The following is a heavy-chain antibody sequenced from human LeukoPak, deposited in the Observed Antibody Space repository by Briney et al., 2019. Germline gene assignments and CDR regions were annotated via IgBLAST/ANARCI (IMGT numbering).Heavy chain of an antibody. CDR2: MNPNSGNT. D-gene: IGHD1-26*01. CDR1: GYTFTSYD. CDR3: ALLTGEYYYYYGMDF. J-gene: IGHJ6*02. V-gene: IGHV1-8*01. Sequence: ASVKVSCKASGYTFTSYDINWVRQATGQGLEWMGWMNPNSGNTGYAQKFQGRVTMTRNTSISTAYMELSSLRSEDTAVYYCALLTGEYYYYYGMDFWGQGTTVTVSS.